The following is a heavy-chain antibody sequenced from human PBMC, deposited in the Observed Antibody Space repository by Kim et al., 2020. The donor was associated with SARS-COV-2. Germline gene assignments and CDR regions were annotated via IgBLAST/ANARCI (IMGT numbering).Heavy chain of an antibody. CDR2: FDPEDGET. CDR3: ATDHSLSYYDSS. Sequence: ASVKVSCKVSGYTLTELSMHWVRQAPGKGLEWMGGFDPEDGETIYAQKFQGRVTMTEDTSTDTAYMELSSLRSEDTAVYYCATDHSLSYYDSSWGQGTLVTVSS. J-gene: IGHJ4*02. D-gene: IGHD3-22*01. V-gene: IGHV1-24*01. CDR1: GYTLTELS.